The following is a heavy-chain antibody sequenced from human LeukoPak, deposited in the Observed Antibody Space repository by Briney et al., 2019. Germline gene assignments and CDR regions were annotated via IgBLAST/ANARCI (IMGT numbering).Heavy chain of an antibody. CDR2: INSDGSWT. J-gene: IGHJ4*02. V-gene: IGHV3-74*01. CDR1: GNYW. D-gene: IGHD2/OR15-2a*01. CDR3: VSFYETY. Sequence: GPLRLSCAASGNYWMHWVRQVPGKGLVWVSHINSDGSWTSYADSVKGRFTISKDNAKNTVYLQMNSLRAEDTAVYYCVSFYETYWGRGTLVTVSS.